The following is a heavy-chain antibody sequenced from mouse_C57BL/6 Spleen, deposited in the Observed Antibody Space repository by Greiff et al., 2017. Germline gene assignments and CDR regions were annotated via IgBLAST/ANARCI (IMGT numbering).Heavy chain of an antibody. D-gene: IGHD1-1*01. CDR2: ISSGSSTI. CDR1: GFTFSDYG. Sequence: EVMLVESGGGLVKPGGSLKLSCAASGFTFSDYGMHWVRQAPEKGLEWVAYISSGSSTIYYADTVKGRFTISRDNAKNTLFLQMTSLRSEDTAMYYCAREGDYGSSYSFDYWGQGTTLTVSS. CDR3: AREGDYGSSYSFDY. V-gene: IGHV5-17*01. J-gene: IGHJ2*01.